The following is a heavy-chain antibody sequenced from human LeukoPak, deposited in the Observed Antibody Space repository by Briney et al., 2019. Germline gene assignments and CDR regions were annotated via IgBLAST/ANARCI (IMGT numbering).Heavy chain of an antibody. CDR1: GGSISSYY. D-gene: IGHD3-3*01. V-gene: IGHV4-59*01. J-gene: IGHJ5*02. CDR2: IYYNEST. Sequence: SETVSLTCTVSGGSISSYYWSWIRQPPGKGLEWIGYIYYNESTNYNPSLKSRVTISIDTSKNQFSLKLSSVTAADTAVYYCARSTYYDFWSGYAFWFDPWGQGT. CDR3: ARSTYYDFWSGYAFWFDP.